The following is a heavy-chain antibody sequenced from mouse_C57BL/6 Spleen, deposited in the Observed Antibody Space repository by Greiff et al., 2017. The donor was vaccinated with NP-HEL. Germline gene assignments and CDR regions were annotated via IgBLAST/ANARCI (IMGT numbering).Heavy chain of an antibody. Sequence: EVMLVESEGGLVQPGSSMKLSCTASGFTFSDYYMAWVRQVPEKGLEWVANINYDGSSTYYLDSLKSRFIISRDNAKNILYLQMSSLKSEDTATYYCARDGGDYYGSSYDYFDYWGQGTTLTVSS. CDR3: ARDGGDYYGSSYDYFDY. V-gene: IGHV5-16*01. CDR2: INYDGSST. J-gene: IGHJ2*01. CDR1: GFTFSDYY. D-gene: IGHD1-1*01.